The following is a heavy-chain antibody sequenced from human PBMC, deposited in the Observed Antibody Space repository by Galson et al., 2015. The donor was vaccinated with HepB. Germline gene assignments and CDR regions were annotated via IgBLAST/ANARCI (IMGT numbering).Heavy chain of an antibody. V-gene: IGHV5-51*01. D-gene: IGHD3-3*01. CDR3: ARQLRANYDFWSGYYPRHDAFDI. J-gene: IGHJ3*02. CDR2: IYPGDSDT. Sequence: QSGAEVKKPGESLKISCKGSGYSFTSYWIGWVRQMPGKGLEWMGIIYPGDSDTRYSPSFQGQVTISADKSISTAYLQWSSLKASDTAMYYCARQLRANYDFWSGYYPRHDAFDIWGQGTMVTVSS. CDR1: GYSFTSYW.